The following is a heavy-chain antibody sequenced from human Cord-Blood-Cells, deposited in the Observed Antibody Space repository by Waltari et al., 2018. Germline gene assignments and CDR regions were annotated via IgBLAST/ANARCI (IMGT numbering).Heavy chain of an antibody. Sequence: QVQLVQSGAEVKKPGSSVKVSCKASGGTFSSYAISWVRQAPGQGLEWMGGIIPSFGTANYAQKFQGRVTITADESTSTAYMELSSLRSEDTAVYYCARTAVDGSGSYYFDYWGQGTLVTVSS. CDR3: ARTAVDGSGSYYFDY. V-gene: IGHV1-69*01. D-gene: IGHD3-10*01. CDR1: GGTFSSYA. CDR2: IIPSFGTA. J-gene: IGHJ4*02.